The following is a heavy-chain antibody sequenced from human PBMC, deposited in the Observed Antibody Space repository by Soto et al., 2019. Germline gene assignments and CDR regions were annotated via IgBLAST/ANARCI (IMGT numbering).Heavy chain of an antibody. CDR3: AKDQKGDYSLGMDV. CDR2: ISGSGGST. CDR1: GFTFSSYA. Sequence: GGSLRLSCAASGFTFSSYAMSWVRQAPGKGLEWVSAISGSGGSTYYADSVKGRFTISRDNSKNTLYLQMNSLRAEDTAVYYCAKDQKGDYSLGMDVWGQGTTVTVSS. D-gene: IGHD4-4*01. V-gene: IGHV3-23*01. J-gene: IGHJ6*02.